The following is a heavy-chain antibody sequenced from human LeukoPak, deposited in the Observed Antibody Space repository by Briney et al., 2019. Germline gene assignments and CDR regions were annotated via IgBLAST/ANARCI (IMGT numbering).Heavy chain of an antibody. J-gene: IGHJ2*01. V-gene: IGHV3-23*01. D-gene: IGHD4-23*01. CDR3: AKGLGGPGWYFDL. CDR2: ISGSGGST. Sequence: PGGTLRLSCAASGFTFSSYAMSWVRQPPGKGLEWVAAISGSGGSTYYADSVKVRFTISRDNSKNTLYLQMNSLRAEDTAVYYCAKGLGGPGWYFDLWGRGTLVTVSS. CDR1: GFTFSSYA.